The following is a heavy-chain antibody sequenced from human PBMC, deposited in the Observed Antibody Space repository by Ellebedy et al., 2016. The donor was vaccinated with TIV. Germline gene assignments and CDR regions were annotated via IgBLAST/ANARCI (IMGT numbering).Heavy chain of an antibody. J-gene: IGHJ4*02. CDR1: GGTFSSYA. V-gene: IGHV1-69*04. D-gene: IGHD5-24*01. Sequence: AASVKVSCKASGGTFSSYAISWVRQAPGQGLEWMGRIIPILGIANYAQKFQGRVTITADKSTSTASMELSSLRSEDTAVYYCARDSDGYNSNYWGQGTLVTVSS. CDR3: ARDSDGYNSNY. CDR2: IIPILGIA.